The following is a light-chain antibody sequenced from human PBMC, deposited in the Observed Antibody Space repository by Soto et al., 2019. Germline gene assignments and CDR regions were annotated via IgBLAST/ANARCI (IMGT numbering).Light chain of an antibody. J-gene: IGKJ4*01. Sequence: AIHMAQAPSSLSASVVDGVTITCRASQGIRNDLGWYQQKPGKAPKLLIYAASSLQSGVPSRSSGSGSGTDFTLTISSLQPEDFATYYCQQLNSYPLSFGGGTKVDIK. CDR3: QQLNSYPLS. CDR2: AAS. V-gene: IGKV1-6*01. CDR1: QGIRND.